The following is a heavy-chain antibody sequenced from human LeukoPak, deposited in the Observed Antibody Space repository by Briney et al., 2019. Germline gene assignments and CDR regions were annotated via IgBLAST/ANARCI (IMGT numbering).Heavy chain of an antibody. CDR2: IYHSGST. CDR1: SGSISSGAYY. Sequence: SETLSLTCTVSSGSISSGAYYWSWIRQPPGKGLEWIGYIYHSGSTYYNPSLKSRVTMSVDTSKTQFSLKPSSVTAADTAVYYCARAILSGSYPFYFDYWGQGILVTVSS. D-gene: IGHD1-26*01. V-gene: IGHV4-30-2*01. J-gene: IGHJ4*02. CDR3: ARAILSGSYPFYFDY.